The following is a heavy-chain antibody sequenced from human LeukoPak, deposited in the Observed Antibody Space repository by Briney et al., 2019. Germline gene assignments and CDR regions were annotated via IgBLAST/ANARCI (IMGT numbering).Heavy chain of an antibody. J-gene: IGHJ6*03. Sequence: PGGSLRVSCAASGFTFSSYWMSWVRQAPGKGLEWVANIKQDGSEKYYVDSVKGRFTISRDNAKNSLYLQMNSLRAEDTAVYYCARDLWSGLANYYYMDVWGKGTTVTVSS. D-gene: IGHD3-3*01. V-gene: IGHV3-7*01. CDR3: ARDLWSGLANYYYMDV. CDR2: IKQDGSEK. CDR1: GFTFSSYW.